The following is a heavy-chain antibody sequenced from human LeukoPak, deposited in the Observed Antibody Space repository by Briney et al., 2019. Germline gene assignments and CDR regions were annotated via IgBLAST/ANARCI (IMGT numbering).Heavy chain of an antibody. V-gene: IGHV4-4*07. CDR2: IYASGTT. J-gene: IGHJ3*01. CDR1: GGSISTYS. Sequence: SETLSLTCTLSGGSISTYSWTWNRQPAGKGLEWIGRIYASGTTNYHPSLKSRVTISVDKSNNQFSLKRTSVTAADTAVYYCARGRQAYSNAFDVWGQGTMVTVSS. D-gene: IGHD2-21*01. CDR3: ARGRQAYSNAFDV.